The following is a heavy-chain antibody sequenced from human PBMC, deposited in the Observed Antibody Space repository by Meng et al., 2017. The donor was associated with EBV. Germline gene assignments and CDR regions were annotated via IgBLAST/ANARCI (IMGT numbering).Heavy chain of an antibody. J-gene: IGHJ4*02. CDR3: ARAEIAAAGRLDY. V-gene: IGHV1-69*06. CDR1: GGTFSSYA. D-gene: IGHD6-13*01. Sequence: QVRLWHAGAEWKNPGSPVKVSCKASGGTFSSYAISWVRQAPGQGLEWMGGIIPIFGTANYAQKFQSRVTITADKSTSTAYMELSSLRSEDTAVYYCARAEIAAAGRLDYWGQGTLVTVSS. CDR2: IIPIFGTA.